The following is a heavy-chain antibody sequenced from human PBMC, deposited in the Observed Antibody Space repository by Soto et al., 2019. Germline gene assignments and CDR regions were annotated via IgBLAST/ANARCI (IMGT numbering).Heavy chain of an antibody. D-gene: IGHD5-12*01. J-gene: IGHJ4*02. CDR1: GFSLTTAGVA. CDR3: AHSNGGYEIIYFDF. V-gene: IGHV2-5*01. Sequence: SGPRLVNPTQTLTLTCTFSGFSLTTAGVAVGWIRQPPGGALEWLALIYWNDDKRFSPSLKTRLTIAGDTSRNQVVLSLTNMDPGDTATYFCAHSNGGYEIIYFDFWGQGSPVTVSS. CDR2: IYWNDDK.